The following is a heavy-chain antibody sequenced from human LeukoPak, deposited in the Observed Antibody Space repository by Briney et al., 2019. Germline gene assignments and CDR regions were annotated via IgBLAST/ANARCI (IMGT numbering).Heavy chain of an antibody. Sequence: GGSLRLSCTASGFTFSTLAMSWVRQAPGKGLEWVSSISSRGDDTSYADSVKGRFTISRDNSKNMLYLQMNSLRAEDTAVYYCARDTRHYFDYWGQGTLVTVSS. CDR1: GFTFSTLA. CDR3: ARDTRHYFDY. CDR2: ISSRGDDT. J-gene: IGHJ4*02. V-gene: IGHV3-23*01. D-gene: IGHD6-6*01.